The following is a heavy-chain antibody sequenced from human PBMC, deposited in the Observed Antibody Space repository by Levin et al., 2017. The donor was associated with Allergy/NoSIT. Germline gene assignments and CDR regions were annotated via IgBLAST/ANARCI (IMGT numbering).Heavy chain of an antibody. CDR3: ARGPEV. CDR2: ISTNSAYI. CDR1: GFTFNIYT. J-gene: IGHJ4*02. V-gene: IGHV3-21*01. Sequence: PGGSLRLSCSASGFTFNIYTMNWVRQAPGKGLEGISFISTNSAYIFYADSVRGRFTISRANAKGSVSLQMNSLRADDTAIYYCARGPEVWGQGTPVTVSS.